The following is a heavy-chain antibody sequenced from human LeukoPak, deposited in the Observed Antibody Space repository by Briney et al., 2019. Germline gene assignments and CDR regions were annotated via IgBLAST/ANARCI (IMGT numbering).Heavy chain of an antibody. D-gene: IGHD6-19*01. CDR1: GFTFSSYE. CDR2: ISSSGSTI. Sequence: GGSLRLSCAASGFTFSSYEMNWVRQAPGKGLEWVSYISSSGSTIYYADSVKGRFTISRDNGKNSLYLQMNSLRAEDTAVYYCATAVAGTGEDYWGQGTLVTVSS. J-gene: IGHJ4*02. V-gene: IGHV3-48*03. CDR3: ATAVAGTGEDY.